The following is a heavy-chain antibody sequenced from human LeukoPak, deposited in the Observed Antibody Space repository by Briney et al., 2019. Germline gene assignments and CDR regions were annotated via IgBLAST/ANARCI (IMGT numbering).Heavy chain of an antibody. CDR1: GFTFSSYA. D-gene: IGHD1-26*01. Sequence: GGSLRLSCAASGFTFSSYAMSRVRQAPGKGLEWVSAISGSGGSTYYADSVKGRFTISRDNSKNTLYLQMNSLRAEDTAVYYCAKDLGLSGSYFYDDYWGQGTLVTVSS. CDR3: AKDLGLSGSYFYDDY. J-gene: IGHJ4*02. V-gene: IGHV3-23*01. CDR2: ISGSGGST.